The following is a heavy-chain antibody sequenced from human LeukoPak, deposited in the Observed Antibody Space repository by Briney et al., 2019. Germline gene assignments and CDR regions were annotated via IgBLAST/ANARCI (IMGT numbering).Heavy chain of an antibody. V-gene: IGHV5-51*01. Sequence: KRGESLKISCKGSGYSFPSYWIGWVRQMPGKGLEWMGIIYPGDSDTRYSPSFQGQVTISADKSISTAYLQWSSLKASDTAIYYCACRSRYSIGWSFDYWGQGTLVTVSS. D-gene: IGHD6-19*01. CDR3: ACRSRYSIGWSFDY. CDR2: IYPGDSDT. J-gene: IGHJ4*02. CDR1: GYSFPSYW.